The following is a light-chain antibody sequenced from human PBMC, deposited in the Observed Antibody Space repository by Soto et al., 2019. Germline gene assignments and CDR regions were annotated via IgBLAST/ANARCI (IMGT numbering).Light chain of an antibody. Sequence: EILMTQSPVTLSVSPGERVTLSCRASQSVSDNLAWYQQKPGQAPSLLIYGAFTRATGVPARFSGSGSGTDFTLTIRRLEPDDFAVYYCQQYGSSPRTFGQGTKVDIK. V-gene: IGKV3-20*01. CDR1: QSVSDN. CDR3: QQYGSSPRT. J-gene: IGKJ1*01. CDR2: GAF.